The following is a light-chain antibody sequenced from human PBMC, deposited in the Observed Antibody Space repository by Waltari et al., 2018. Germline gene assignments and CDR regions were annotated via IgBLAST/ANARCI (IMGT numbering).Light chain of an antibody. J-gene: IGLJ2*01. CDR2: EVS. CDR1: SSDGGSYNL. Sequence: QSALTQPASVSGSPGQSITIPRSGTSSDGGSYNLVSWYQRLPGKAPKLMIYEVSKRPSGVSSRFSGSKSGNTASLTISGLQAEDEADYDCCSYAGSDVVFGGGTKLTVL. CDR3: CSYAGSDVV. V-gene: IGLV2-23*02.